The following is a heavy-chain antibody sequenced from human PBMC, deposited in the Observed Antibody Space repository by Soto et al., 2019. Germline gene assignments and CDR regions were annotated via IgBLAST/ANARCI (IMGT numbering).Heavy chain of an antibody. CDR3: ARHGAGADEYYYGMDV. V-gene: IGHV4-39*01. CDR1: GSTISIGNYY. Sequence: SETLSLTYTFSGSTISIGNYYWCWIRHTPGKGLEWIGSIYYNGNTYYNPSLKSRVTISLDTSQNLFSLRLNSVSAADTSVYFCARHGAGADEYYYGMDVRGQGTAVT. CDR2: IYYNGNT. J-gene: IGHJ6*02. D-gene: IGHD6-13*01.